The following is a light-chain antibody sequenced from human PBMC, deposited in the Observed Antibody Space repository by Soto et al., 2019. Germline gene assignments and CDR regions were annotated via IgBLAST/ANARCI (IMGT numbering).Light chain of an antibody. J-gene: IGLJ2*01. CDR1: RSNIGSND. V-gene: IGLV1-44*01. CDR2: SYN. CDR3: AAWDDSLNGVV. Sequence: QSVLTQPPSASGTPGQRATISCVGSRSNIGSNDVNWYQQLPGTAPKLLIYSYNQRPSGVPDRFSGSKSGTSASLVISGLQSEDEADYYCAAWDDSLNGVVFGGGTKVTVL.